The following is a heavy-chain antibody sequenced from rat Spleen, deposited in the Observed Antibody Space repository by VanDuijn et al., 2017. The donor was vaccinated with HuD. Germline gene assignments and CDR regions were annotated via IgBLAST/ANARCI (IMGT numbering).Heavy chain of an antibody. J-gene: IGHJ2*01. V-gene: IGHV5-7*01. CDR3: VRHGYTRYYFDY. D-gene: IGHD1-9*01. CDR1: GFIFSSFP. Sequence: EVQLVESGGGLVQPGRSMKLSCAASGFIFSSFPMAWVRQAPKKGLEWVAIITYDGSSTCYRDSVKGRFTISRDNVESTLYLQMDSLRSEDTATYCCVRHGYTRYYFDYWGQGVMVTVSS. CDR2: ITYDGSST.